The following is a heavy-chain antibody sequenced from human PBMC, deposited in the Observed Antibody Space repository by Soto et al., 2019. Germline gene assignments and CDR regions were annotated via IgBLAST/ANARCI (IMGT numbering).Heavy chain of an antibody. CDR3: AREAMASSVFGY. D-gene: IGHD5-18*01. CDR1: GYTFTGYF. CDR2: INPNSGAT. J-gene: IGHJ4*02. V-gene: IGHV1-2*02. Sequence: QVQLVQSGAEVKKPGASVKVSCKASGYTFTGYFIHWVRQAPGQGLEWMGWINPNSGATKYAQKFQGRVTLTKDTSINTAYMELTSLRSDDAAVYYCAREAMASSVFGYWGQGTLVTVSS.